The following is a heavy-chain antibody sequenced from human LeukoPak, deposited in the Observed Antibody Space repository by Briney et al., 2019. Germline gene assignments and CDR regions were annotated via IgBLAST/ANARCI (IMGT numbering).Heavy chain of an antibody. CDR2: IKQDGSEK. CDR1: GFSFNSYW. J-gene: IGHJ2*01. Sequence: PGGSLRLSCAASGFSFNSYWMSWVRQAPGKGLEWVANIKQDGSEKYYVDSVKGRFTISRDNAKRSLYLQMNSLRVEDTALYYCARGTWNFDLRGRGTLLSVSS. V-gene: IGHV3-7*04. CDR3: ARGTWNFDL.